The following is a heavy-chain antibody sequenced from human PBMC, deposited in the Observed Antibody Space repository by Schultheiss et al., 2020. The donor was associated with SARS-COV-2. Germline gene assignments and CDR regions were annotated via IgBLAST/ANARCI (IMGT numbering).Heavy chain of an antibody. V-gene: IGHV1-69*06. CDR3: ARDDIDDFWSGYSPSYYYYGMDV. CDR2: IIPIFGTA. J-gene: IGHJ6*02. D-gene: IGHD3-3*01. CDR1: GKKERREA. Sequence: SVKVSCKASGKKERREARSWVRQAPGQGLEWMGGIIPIFGTANYAQKFQGRVTITADKSTSTAYMELSSLRSEDTAVYYCARDDIDDFWSGYSPSYYYYGMDVWGQGTTVTVSS.